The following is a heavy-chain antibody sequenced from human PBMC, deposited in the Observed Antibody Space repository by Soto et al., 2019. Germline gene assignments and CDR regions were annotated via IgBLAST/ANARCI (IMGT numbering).Heavy chain of an antibody. J-gene: IGHJ6*02. CDR2: ISGSGGST. V-gene: IGHV3-23*01. D-gene: IGHD2-15*01. Sequence: QPGGSLRLSXAASGFTFSSYAMSWVRQAPGKGLEWVSAISGSGGSTYYADSVKGRFTISGDNSKNTLYLQMNSLRAEDTAVYYCAKDSLPAEYCSGGSCPLGMDVWGQGTTVTVSS. CDR1: GFTFSSYA. CDR3: AKDSLPAEYCSGGSCPLGMDV.